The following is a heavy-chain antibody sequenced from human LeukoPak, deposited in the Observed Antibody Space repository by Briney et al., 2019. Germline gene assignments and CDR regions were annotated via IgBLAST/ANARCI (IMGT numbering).Heavy chain of an antibody. J-gene: IGHJ3*02. V-gene: IGHV4-39*01. CDR3: ARSYCSSTSCYAVGAFDI. CDR2: IYYRGST. CDR1: GGSISSSNYY. Sequence: PSETLSLTCTVSGGSISSSNYYWGWIRQPPGKGLEWIGSIYYRGSTYYNPSLKSRVTISVDTSKKQFSLRLSSVTAADTAVYYCARSYCSSTSCYAVGAFDIWGQGTLVTVSS. D-gene: IGHD2-2*01.